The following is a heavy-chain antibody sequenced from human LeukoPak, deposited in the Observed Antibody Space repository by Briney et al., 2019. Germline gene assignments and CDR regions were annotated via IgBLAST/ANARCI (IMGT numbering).Heavy chain of an antibody. V-gene: IGHV4-59*08. CDR2: IYYSGNT. CDR1: GASISSYY. Sequence: SETLSLTCTVSGASISSYYWSWIRQPPGKGLEWIGYIYYSGNTNYNPSLKSRVTISVDTSKNQFSLMLSSVTAADTAVYYCARHGYYFDSSGYLGHWFDPWGQGTLVTVSS. CDR3: ARHGYYFDSSGYLGHWFDP. J-gene: IGHJ5*02. D-gene: IGHD3-22*01.